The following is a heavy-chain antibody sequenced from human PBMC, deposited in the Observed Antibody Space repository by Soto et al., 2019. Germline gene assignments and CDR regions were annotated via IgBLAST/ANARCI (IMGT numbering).Heavy chain of an antibody. V-gene: IGHV1-69*13. D-gene: IGHD3-10*01. Sequence: SVKVSCKASGGTFSSYAISWVRQAPGQGLEWMGGIIPIFGTANYAQKFQGRVTITADESTSTAYMELSSLRSEDTAVYYCARQYYYGSGSYYRYWGQGTLVTVSS. CDR1: GGTFSSYA. CDR2: IIPIFGTA. CDR3: ARQYYYGSGSYYRY. J-gene: IGHJ4*02.